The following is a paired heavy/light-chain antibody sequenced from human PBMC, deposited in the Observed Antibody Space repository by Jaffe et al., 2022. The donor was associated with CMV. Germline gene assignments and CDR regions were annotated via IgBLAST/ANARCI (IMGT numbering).Light chain of an antibody. Sequence: DIQMTQSPSTLSASVGDRVTITCRASHTISTWLAWYQQKPGEAPKLLIYKASTLESGVPSRFSGSGSGTEFTLTISSLQPDDFATFYCQQYNSYPRTFGQGTKVEFK. CDR1: HTISTW. CDR2: KAS. J-gene: IGKJ1*01. CDR3: QQYNSYPRT. V-gene: IGKV1-5*03.
Heavy chain of an antibody. CDR2: VYITGTT. V-gene: IGHV4-4*07. CDR1: DSSMNTYY. J-gene: IGHJ4*02. Sequence: QVHLQESGPGLVKPSETLSLTCTVSDSSMNTYYWTWIRQSAGKGLEWIGHVYITGTTNYNPSLNGRVTMSVDATQNQFALILKSVTAADTAVYYCARGATYSSGLFPGYYFDGWGQGTRVTVSS. CDR3: ARGATYSSGLFPGYYFDG. D-gene: IGHD6-19*01.